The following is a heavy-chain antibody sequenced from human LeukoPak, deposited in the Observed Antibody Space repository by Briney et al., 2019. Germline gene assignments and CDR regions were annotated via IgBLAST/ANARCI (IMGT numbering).Heavy chain of an antibody. V-gene: IGHV4-30-2*01. J-gene: IGHJ2*01. Sequence: SETLSLTCTVSGGSISSGGYYWSWIRQPPGKGLEWIGYIYHSGSTYYNPSLKSRVTISVDRSKNQFSLKLSSVTAADTAVYYCARGVSAPPFYWYFDLWGRGTLVTVSS. CDR1: GGSISSGGYY. CDR2: IYHSGST. CDR3: ARGVSAPPFYWYFDL.